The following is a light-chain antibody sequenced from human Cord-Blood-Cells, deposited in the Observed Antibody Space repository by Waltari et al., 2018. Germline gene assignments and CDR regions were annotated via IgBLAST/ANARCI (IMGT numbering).Light chain of an antibody. V-gene: IGLV2-14*01. CDR1: SSDVGGYNY. CDR3: SSYTSSSSYV. CDR2: YVS. Sequence: QSALTQPASVSGSPGQSITISCPGTSSDVGGYNYVSWYQQHPGKTPKLMIYYVSNPPPGVSNRFSGSKSSNTASLTISGLQAEDEADYYCSSYTSSSSYVFGTGTKVTVL. J-gene: IGLJ1*01.